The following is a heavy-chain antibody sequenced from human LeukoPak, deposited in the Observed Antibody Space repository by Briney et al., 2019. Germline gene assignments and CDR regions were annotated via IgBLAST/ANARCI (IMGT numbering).Heavy chain of an antibody. CDR3: ARDDSSRDLY. Sequence: ASVKVSCKASGYTFTSYPMHWVRQAPGQRLEWMGWINTGNGNTKYSQKFQGRVTITRDTSASTAYMELSSLSSEDTAMYYRARDDSSRDLYWGQGTLVTVSS. CDR1: GYTFTSYP. V-gene: IGHV1-3*04. J-gene: IGHJ4*02. D-gene: IGHD6-13*01. CDR2: INTGNGNT.